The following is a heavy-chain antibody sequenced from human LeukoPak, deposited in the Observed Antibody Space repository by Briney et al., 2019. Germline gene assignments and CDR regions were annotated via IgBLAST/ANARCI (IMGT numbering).Heavy chain of an antibody. CDR3: ARDATPSYYDFWSGYVYYFDY. CDR2: ISSSSSYI. J-gene: IGHJ4*02. D-gene: IGHD3-3*01. V-gene: IGHV3-21*01. Sequence: KPGGSLRLSCAASGFTFSSYSMNWVRQAPGKGLEWVSFISSSSSYIYYADSVKGRFTISRDNAKNSLYLQMNSLRAEDTAVYYCARDATPSYYDFWSGYVYYFDYWGQGTLVTVSS. CDR1: GFTFSSYS.